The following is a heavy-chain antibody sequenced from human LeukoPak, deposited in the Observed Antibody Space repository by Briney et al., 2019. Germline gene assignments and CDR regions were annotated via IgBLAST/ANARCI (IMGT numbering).Heavy chain of an antibody. V-gene: IGHV1-46*01. Sequence: ASVKVSCKASGYTFTSYYMHWVRQAPGQGLEWMGIINPSGGSTSYAQKFQGRVTMTRDMSTSTVYMELSSLRSEDTAVYYCARSGCYDILTGYYKGYYYYYMDVWGKGTTVTVSS. CDR3: ARSGCYDILTGYYKGYYYYYMDV. CDR1: GYTFTSYY. D-gene: IGHD3-9*01. J-gene: IGHJ6*03. CDR2: INPSGGST.